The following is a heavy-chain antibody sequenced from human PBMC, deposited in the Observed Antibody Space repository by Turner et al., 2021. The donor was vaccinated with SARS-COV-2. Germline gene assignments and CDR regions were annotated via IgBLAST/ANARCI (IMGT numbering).Heavy chain of an antibody. D-gene: IGHD3-10*01. CDR3: ARRVSYYGSRGYRNEGWYFDL. V-gene: IGHV5-10-1*03. Sequence: EVQQEQSGAEMKKPGESLRISCKASGYSFTTYWINWVRQTPGKGLEWMGRIEPSDSYTNDSPSFQGHVIMSTDKSTTTAYLQWSSLKASDTAVYYCARRVSYYGSRGYRNEGWYFDLWGRGTLVTVSS. J-gene: IGHJ2*01. CDR1: GYSFTTYW. CDR2: IEPSDSYT.